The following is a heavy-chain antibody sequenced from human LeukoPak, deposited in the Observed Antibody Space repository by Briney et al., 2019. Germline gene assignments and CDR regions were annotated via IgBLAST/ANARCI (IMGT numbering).Heavy chain of an antibody. CDR1: GGSISSGGYS. D-gene: IGHD3-3*01. CDR2: IYHSGST. J-gene: IGHJ4*02. V-gene: IGHV4-30-2*01. Sequence: SETLSLTCAVSGGSISSGGYSWSWIRQPPGKGLEWIGYIYHSGSTYYNPSLKSRVTMSVDRSKNQFSLKLSSVTAADTAVYYCARRNGYYFDYWGQGTLVTVSS. CDR3: ARRNGYYFDY.